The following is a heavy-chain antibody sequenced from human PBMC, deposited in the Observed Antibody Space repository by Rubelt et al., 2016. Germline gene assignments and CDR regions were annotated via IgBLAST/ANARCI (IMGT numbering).Heavy chain of an antibody. CDR2: IYPGASDT. Sequence: EVQLVQSGAEVKKPGESLKISCKGSGFSFTSYWIGWVRQMPGKGLAWMGNIYPGASDTRYSPSFQGQVTISADKSISTAYLQWSSLKASDTAMYYCASLSSSSHDAFDIWGQGTMVTVSS. D-gene: IGHD6-6*01. J-gene: IGHJ3*02. V-gene: IGHV5-51*01. CDR3: ASLSSSSHDAFDI. CDR1: GFSFTSYW.